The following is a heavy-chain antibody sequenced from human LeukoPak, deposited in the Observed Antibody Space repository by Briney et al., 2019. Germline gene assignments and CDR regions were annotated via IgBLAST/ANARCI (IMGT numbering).Heavy chain of an antibody. Sequence: SQTLSLTCTVSGGLISSGSYYWSCIRQPAGKGLEWIGRIYSSGSTNYNPALRSRLTISVDTSKNQFSLKLSSVTAADTAVYYCASTICISTSCYPGVVDYWGQGTLVTVSS. CDR3: ASTICISTSCYPGVVDY. J-gene: IGHJ4*02. D-gene: IGHD2-2*01. V-gene: IGHV4-61*02. CDR1: GGLISSGSYY. CDR2: IYSSGST.